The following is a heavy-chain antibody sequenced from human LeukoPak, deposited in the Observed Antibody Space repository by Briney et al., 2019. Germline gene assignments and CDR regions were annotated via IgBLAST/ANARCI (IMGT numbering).Heavy chain of an antibody. CDR1: GYTFPGHY. J-gene: IGHJ5*02. V-gene: IGHV1-2*02. CDR3: ARGPLEYCSGGTCYSGRNWFDP. D-gene: IGHD2-15*01. Sequence: GASVKVSCKASGYTFPGHYMHWVRQAPGQGLEWMGWIDPNSGGTSYAQNFQGRVTMTRDTSISTVYMELRGLRYDDTAAYYCARGPLEYCSGGTCYSGRNWFDPWGQGTLVTVSS. CDR2: IDPNSGGT.